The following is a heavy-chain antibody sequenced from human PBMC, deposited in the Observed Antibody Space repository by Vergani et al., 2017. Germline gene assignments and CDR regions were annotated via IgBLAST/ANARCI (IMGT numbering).Heavy chain of an antibody. CDR2: ISTSGST. J-gene: IGHJ6*02. CDR3: ARESGRIVYDRSGRNFYQYYGMDV. V-gene: IGHV4-61*02. D-gene: IGHD3-22*01. CDR1: GVSISSGNYY. Sequence: QVHLQESGPGLVKPSQTLSLTCTVSGVSISSGNYYWSWIRQPAGKGLEWIGRISTSGSTNYNPSLKSRVTISIDTSKIQFSLKLSSVTAADTAMYYCARESGRIVYDRSGRNFYQYYGMDVWGQGTTVTVSS.